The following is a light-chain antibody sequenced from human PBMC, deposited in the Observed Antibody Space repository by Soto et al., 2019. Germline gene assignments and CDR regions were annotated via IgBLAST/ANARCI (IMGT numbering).Light chain of an antibody. Sequence: IVLTQSAATLSLSPGQRATLFCRASQSVSSYLAWYQQKPCQAPRLLIYDASNRATGIPARFSGSGSGTDFTLTISSLEPQDFAVYYCQQRSNWPPITFGQGTRLEIK. CDR2: DAS. CDR3: QQRSNWPPIT. J-gene: IGKJ5*01. V-gene: IGKV3-11*01. CDR1: QSVSSY.